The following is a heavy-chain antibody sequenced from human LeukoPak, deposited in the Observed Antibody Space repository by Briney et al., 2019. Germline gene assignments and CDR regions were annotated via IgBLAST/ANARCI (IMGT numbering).Heavy chain of an antibody. J-gene: IGHJ5*02. Sequence: SETLSLTCTVSGGSISSSSYYWGWIRQPPGKGLEWIGSIYYSGSTYYNPSLKSRVTISVDTSKNQFSLKLSSVTAVDTAVYYCARHVDANYDFWSGSFDPWGQGTLVTVSS. CDR1: GGSISSSSYY. D-gene: IGHD3-3*01. V-gene: IGHV4-39*01. CDR3: ARHVDANYDFWSGSFDP. CDR2: IYYSGST.